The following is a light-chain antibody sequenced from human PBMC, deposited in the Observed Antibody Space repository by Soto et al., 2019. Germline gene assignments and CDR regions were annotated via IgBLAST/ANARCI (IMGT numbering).Light chain of an antibody. CDR2: YDS. J-gene: IGLJ2*01. CDR3: QVWDSSSDHVV. CDR1: NIGSKS. V-gene: IGLV3-21*04. Sequence: SYELTQPPSLSVAPGKTARITCGGNNIGSKSVHWYQQKPGQAPVLVIYYDSDRPSGIPERFSGFNSGNTATLTISRVEAGDEADYYCQVWDSSSDHVVFGGGTKVTVL.